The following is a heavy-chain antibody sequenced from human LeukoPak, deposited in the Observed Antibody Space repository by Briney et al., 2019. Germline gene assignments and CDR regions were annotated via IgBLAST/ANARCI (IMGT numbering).Heavy chain of an antibody. CDR2: IIPILGTA. CDR3: ARSFTAMVFDY. D-gene: IGHD5-18*01. Sequence: SVKVSCKASGGTFSSYAISWVRQAPGQGLEWMGRIIPILGTANYAQKFQGRVTITADKSTSTAYMELSSLRSEDTAVYYCARSFTAMVFDYWGQGTLVTVSS. V-gene: IGHV1-69*04. J-gene: IGHJ4*02. CDR1: GGTFSSYA.